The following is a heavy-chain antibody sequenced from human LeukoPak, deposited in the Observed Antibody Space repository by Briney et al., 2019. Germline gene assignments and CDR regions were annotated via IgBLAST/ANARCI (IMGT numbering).Heavy chain of an antibody. D-gene: IGHD3/OR15-3a*01. CDR2: IYDDNT. CDR1: GFTVSAYA. CDR3: AKNFSMMVF. V-gene: IGHV3-23*01. Sequence: GGSLRLSCAASGFTVSAYAMAWVRQAPGKGLEWVSTIYDDNTYYADSVKGRFAISTDNSKNTLYLQMNSLRVEDTAVYYCAKNFSMMVFWGPGTQVTVSS. J-gene: IGHJ4*02.